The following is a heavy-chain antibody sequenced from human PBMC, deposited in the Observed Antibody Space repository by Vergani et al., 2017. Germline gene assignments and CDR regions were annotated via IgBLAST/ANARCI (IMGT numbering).Heavy chain of an antibody. V-gene: IGHV4-59*01. CDR2: IYYSGST. CDR3: ARDHFRDCSGGSCYWVPFDY. Sequence: QVQLQESGPGLVKPSETLSLTCTVSGGSISSYYWSWIRQPPGKGLEWIGYIYYSGSTNYNPSLKSRVTISVDTFKNQFSLKLSSVTAADTAVYYCARDHFRDCSGGSCYWVPFDYWGQGTLVTVSS. CDR1: GGSISSYY. D-gene: IGHD2-15*01. J-gene: IGHJ4*02.